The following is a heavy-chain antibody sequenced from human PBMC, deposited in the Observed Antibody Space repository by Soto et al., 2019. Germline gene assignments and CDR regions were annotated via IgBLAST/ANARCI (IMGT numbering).Heavy chain of an antibody. CDR2: IYYSGNT. D-gene: IGHD5-12*01. J-gene: IGHJ6*02. CDR3: AGGGYSGYDYYYYGMDV. CDR1: GGSISSYY. V-gene: IGHV4-59*01. Sequence: SETLSLTCTVSGGSISSYYWSWIRQPPGKGLEWIGYIYYSGNTNYNPSLKSRVTISVDTSKNQFSLKLNSVTAADTAVYYCAGGGYSGYDYYYYGMDVWGQGTTVTVSS.